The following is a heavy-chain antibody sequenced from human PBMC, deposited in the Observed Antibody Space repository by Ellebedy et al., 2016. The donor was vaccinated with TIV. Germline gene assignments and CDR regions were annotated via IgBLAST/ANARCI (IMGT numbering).Heavy chain of an antibody. V-gene: IGHV3-23*01. CDR2: ISGGGDNT. CDR3: AKGTSSGFNYDRVGLEY. D-gene: IGHD3-22*01. Sequence: GESLKISCAASGFTFSSFAMHWVRQAPGKGLEWLSVISGGGDNTYPADSVKGRFTITRYNSRKMLYLQMDRLRAEDTAVYYCAKGTSSGFNYDRVGLEYWGQGTLVTVSS. J-gene: IGHJ4*02. CDR1: GFTFSSFA.